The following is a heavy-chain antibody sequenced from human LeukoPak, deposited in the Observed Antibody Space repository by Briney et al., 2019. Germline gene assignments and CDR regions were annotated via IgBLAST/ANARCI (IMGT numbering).Heavy chain of an antibody. CDR3: AREKRTGTTLDNWFDP. V-gene: IGHV1-69*04. CDR1: GGTFSSYT. D-gene: IGHD1-7*01. CDR2: IIPILGIA. J-gene: IGHJ5*02. Sequence: SVKVSCKASGGTFSSYTISWVRQAPGQGLEWMGRIIPILGIANYEQKFQGRVTITADKSTSIAYMELSSLRSEDTAVYYCAREKRTGTTLDNWFDPWGQGTLVTVSS.